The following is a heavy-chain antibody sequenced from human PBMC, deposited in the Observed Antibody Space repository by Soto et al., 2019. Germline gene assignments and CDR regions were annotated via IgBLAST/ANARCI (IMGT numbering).Heavy chain of an antibody. Sequence: AQLVESGGGLVQPGRSLRLSCVASGFTFDDYAIHWVRQAPGKGLEWVSGISWNGAATGYADSVKGRFTISRDNAKNSLYLQMSRLRTEDTAIYYCANLPLYGSGFDCWGQGTLVTVSS. CDR1: GFTFDDYA. V-gene: IGHV3-9*01. D-gene: IGHD3-10*01. CDR2: ISWNGAAT. CDR3: ANLPLYGSGFDC. J-gene: IGHJ4*02.